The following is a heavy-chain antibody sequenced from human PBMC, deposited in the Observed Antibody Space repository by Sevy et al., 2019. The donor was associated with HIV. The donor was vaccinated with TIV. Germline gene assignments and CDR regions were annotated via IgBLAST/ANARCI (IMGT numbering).Heavy chain of an antibody. CDR3: TRWKGAQSIFGY. D-gene: IGHD1-1*01. CDR2: LKKKASGGTL. CDR1: GFSFGDYA. Sequence: GGSLRLSCTASGFSFGDYAMNWVRQAPGKGLEWVAFLKKKASGGTLDHAAAVKGRFPISRDDSKSIVYLQMNDLRTEDTGIDYCTRWKGAQSIFGYWGQGALVTVSS. V-gene: IGHV3-49*04. J-gene: IGHJ4*02.